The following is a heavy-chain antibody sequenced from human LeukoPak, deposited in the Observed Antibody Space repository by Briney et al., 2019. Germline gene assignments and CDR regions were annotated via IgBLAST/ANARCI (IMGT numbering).Heavy chain of an antibody. J-gene: IGHJ3*02. CDR2: ISAYNGNT. D-gene: IGHD1-20*01. Sequence: ASVKVSCKASGYTFTSYGISWVRQAPGQGLEWMGWISAYNGNTNYAQKLQGRVTMTTDTSTSTAYMELRSLRSDDTAVYYCARDSYNWNEEAFDIWGQGTMVTVSS. CDR1: GYTFTSYG. V-gene: IGHV1-18*01. CDR3: ARDSYNWNEEAFDI.